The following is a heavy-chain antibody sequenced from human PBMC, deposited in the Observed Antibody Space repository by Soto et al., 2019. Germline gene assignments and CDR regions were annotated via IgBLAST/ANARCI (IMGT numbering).Heavy chain of an antibody. CDR2: IYYSGST. V-gene: IGHV4-31*03. D-gene: IGHD3-9*01. J-gene: IGHJ4*02. CDR3: ARGSLEDFDWPIPFDY. CDR1: GGSISSGGYY. Sequence: PSETLSLTCTVSGGSISSGGYYWSWIRQHPGKGLEWIGYIYYSGSTYYNPSLKSRVTISVDTSKNQFSLKLSSVTAADTAVYYCARGSLEDFDWPIPFDYWGQGTLVTVSS.